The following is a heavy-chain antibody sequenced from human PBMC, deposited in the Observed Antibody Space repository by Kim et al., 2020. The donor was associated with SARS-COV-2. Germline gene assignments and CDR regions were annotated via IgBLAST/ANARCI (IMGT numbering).Heavy chain of an antibody. J-gene: IGHJ4*02. CDR2: ISSSGSTI. CDR3: ARDAGEEGGDY. D-gene: IGHD1-26*01. V-gene: IGHV3-48*03. Sequence: GGSLRLSCAASGFTFSSYEMNWVRQAPGKGLEWVSYISSSGSTIYYADSVKGRFTISRDNAKNSLYLQMNSLRAEDTAVYYCARDAGEEGGDYWGQGTLVTVSS. CDR1: GFTFSSYE.